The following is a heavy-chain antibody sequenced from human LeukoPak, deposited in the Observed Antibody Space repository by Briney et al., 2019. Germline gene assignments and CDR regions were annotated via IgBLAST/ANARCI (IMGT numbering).Heavy chain of an antibody. CDR1: GGSIISRSYY. CDR2: IYYSGNT. CDR3: IYDYIWGSYPTWYFDY. V-gene: IGHV4-39*01. Sequence: PSETLSLTCTVSGGSIISRSYYWGWIRQPPGKGLEWIGSIYYSGNTYYNPSLKSRVTISVDTSKNQFSLKLSSVTAADPAVYYCIYDYIWGSYPTWYFDYWGQGTLVTVSS. D-gene: IGHD3-16*02. J-gene: IGHJ4*02.